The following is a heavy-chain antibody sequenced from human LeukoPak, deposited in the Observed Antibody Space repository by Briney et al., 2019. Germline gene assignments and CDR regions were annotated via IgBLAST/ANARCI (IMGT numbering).Heavy chain of an antibody. V-gene: IGHV3-7*01. D-gene: IGHD1-1*01. CDR3: TRDHWRRFDY. CDR1: GFTFSTYW. J-gene: IGHJ4*02. Sequence: GGSLRLSCAASGFTFSTYWMNWVRQAPGKGLEWVANIKQDGSEEYYVDSVKGRFTIPRDNATNSLYLQMNSMRAEDTAVYYCTRDHWRRFDYWGQGTLVTVSS. CDR2: IKQDGSEE.